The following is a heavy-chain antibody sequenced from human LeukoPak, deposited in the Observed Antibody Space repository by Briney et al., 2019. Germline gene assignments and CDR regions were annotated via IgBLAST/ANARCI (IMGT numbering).Heavy chain of an antibody. CDR3: ARGAARAFDY. CDR2: IYSGGST. V-gene: IGHV3-53*01. J-gene: IGHJ4*02. Sequence: GGSLRLSCAASGFTVSSNYMSWVRQAPGKGLEWVSVIYSGGSTFYADSVKGRFTISRDNSKNTLYLQMNSLRAEGTAVYYCARGAARAFDYWGQGTLVTVSS. CDR1: GFTVSSNY. D-gene: IGHD6-6*01.